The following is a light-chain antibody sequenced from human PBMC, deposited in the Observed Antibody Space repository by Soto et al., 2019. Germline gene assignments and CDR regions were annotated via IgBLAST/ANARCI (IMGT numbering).Light chain of an antibody. CDR1: QSVSSNY. Sequence: EVVLTQSPGTLSLSPGERATLSCRASQSVSSNYFAWYQQKPGQAPRLLIYGISSRATGIPDRFSGSGSGTDFPLTISRLGPEDFAVYYCEQYCSSPRTFGQGTKVEIK. J-gene: IGKJ1*01. CDR2: GIS. CDR3: EQYCSSPRT. V-gene: IGKV3-20*01.